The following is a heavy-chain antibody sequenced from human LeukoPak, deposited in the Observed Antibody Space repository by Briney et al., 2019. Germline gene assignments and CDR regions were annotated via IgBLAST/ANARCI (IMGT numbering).Heavy chain of an antibody. J-gene: IGHJ5*02. D-gene: IGHD3-3*01. V-gene: IGHV3-23*01. CDR1: GFTFASYA. CDR2: ISGSGGST. Sequence: GGSLRLSCAASGFTFASYAMSWVRQAPGKGLEWVSIISGSGGSTYYVDSVKGRFTISRDNSKNTLYLQMNSLRAEDTAVYYCARDAYDDASESWGQGTLVTVSS. CDR3: ARDAYDDASES.